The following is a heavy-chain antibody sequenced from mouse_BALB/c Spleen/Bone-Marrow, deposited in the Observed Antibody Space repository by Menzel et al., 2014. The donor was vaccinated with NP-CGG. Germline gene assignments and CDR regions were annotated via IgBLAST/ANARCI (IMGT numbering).Heavy chain of an antibody. CDR3: ATLTGTFDY. Sequence: DVQLQESGAELVKPGASVKLSCTASGLNIKDTYMHWVKQRPEQGLELIGRIDPASDYTQFDSKFQGKATITADTSSNTAYLQLSSLTSEDTAVYYCATLTGTFDYWGQGTTLTVSS. D-gene: IGHD4-1*01. J-gene: IGHJ2*01. CDR1: GLNIKDTY. CDR2: IDPASDYT. V-gene: IGHV14-3*02.